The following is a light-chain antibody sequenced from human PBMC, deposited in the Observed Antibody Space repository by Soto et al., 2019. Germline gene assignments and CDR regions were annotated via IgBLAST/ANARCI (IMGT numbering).Light chain of an antibody. Sequence: DIVMTQSPVSLPVTPGEPAFISCRSSQSLLRSDGYSSLDWHRQKSVQSPQRLTHLGSIRASGVPDRFSGSGSGRDFTLKISRVEAEDVGVYYCMQARQAPPTFGGGTRVHLK. V-gene: IGKV2-28*01. J-gene: IGKJ4*01. CDR1: QSLLRSDGYSS. CDR3: MQARQAPPT. CDR2: LGS.